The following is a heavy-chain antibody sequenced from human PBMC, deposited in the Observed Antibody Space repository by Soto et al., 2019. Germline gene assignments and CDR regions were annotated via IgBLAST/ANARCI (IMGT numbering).Heavy chain of an antibody. Sequence: QVQLVQSGAEVKEPGASVKVSCRTSGYTFTDHYINWVRQAPGQGPEYMGWIHPNSGDTKYTQRFQGRVTMTRDTSLSTAYTAVRRLTSDDTAVYYCAIVLCRQSWTGVDPWCRGTLVTVSS. CDR2: IHPNSGDT. J-gene: IGHJ5*02. CDR3: AIVLCRQSWTGVDP. CDR1: GYTFTDHY. V-gene: IGHV1-2*02. D-gene: IGHD3-10*01.